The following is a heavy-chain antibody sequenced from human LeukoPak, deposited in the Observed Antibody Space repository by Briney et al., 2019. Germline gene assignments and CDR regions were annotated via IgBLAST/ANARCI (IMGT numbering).Heavy chain of an antibody. J-gene: IGHJ4*02. CDR1: GLTFSDYW. V-gene: IGHV3-7*03. D-gene: IGHD6-19*01. CDR3: AKTKSGSGWYRHYFDY. CDR2: IKQDGSEK. Sequence: GGSLRLSCAASGLTFSDYWMNWVRQAPGKGLEWVAIIKQDGSEKLYVDSVKGRFTISRDNAKSSLYLQINNLRAEDTAMYYCAKTKSGSGWYRHYFDYWGQGTLVTVSS.